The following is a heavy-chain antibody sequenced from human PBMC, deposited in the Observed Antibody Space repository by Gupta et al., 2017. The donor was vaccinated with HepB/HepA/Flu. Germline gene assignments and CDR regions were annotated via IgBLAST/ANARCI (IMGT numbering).Heavy chain of an antibody. Sequence: EVQLVESGRGLVKPGGSLRPSCAASGFTFSSYSMNWVRQAPGKGLEWVSSISSSSSYIYYADSVKGRFTISRDNAKNSLYLQMNSLRAEDTAVYYCARDLQSSSWKTPFDYWGQGTLVTVSS. D-gene: IGHD6-13*01. CDR2: ISSSSSYI. CDR1: GFTFSSYS. CDR3: ARDLQSSSWKTPFDY. J-gene: IGHJ4*02. V-gene: IGHV3-21*01.